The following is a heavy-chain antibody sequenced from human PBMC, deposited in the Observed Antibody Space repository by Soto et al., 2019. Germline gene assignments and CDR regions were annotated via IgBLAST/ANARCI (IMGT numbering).Heavy chain of an antibody. CDR1: GYSFTSYW. D-gene: IGHD2-2*01. J-gene: IGHJ6*02. Sequence: PGESLKISCKGSGYSFTSYWISWVRQMPGKGLEWMGRIDPSDSYTNYSPSSQGHVTISADKSISTAYLQWSSLKASDTAMYYCASSPRGYCSSTSCRELGNYYGMDVWGQGTTVTSP. CDR2: IDPSDSYT. CDR3: ASSPRGYCSSTSCRELGNYYGMDV. V-gene: IGHV5-10-1*01.